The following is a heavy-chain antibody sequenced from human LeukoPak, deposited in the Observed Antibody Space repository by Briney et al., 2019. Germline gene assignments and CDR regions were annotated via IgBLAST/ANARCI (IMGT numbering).Heavy chain of an antibody. Sequence: SETLSLTCTVSGGSISSYYWSWIRQPPGKGLEWIGYIYTSGSTNYNPSLKSRVTISVDTSKNQFSLKLSSVTAADTAVYYCARHGPRGDFWSGYYYYYYYMDVWGKGTTVTVSS. D-gene: IGHD3-3*01. J-gene: IGHJ6*03. CDR1: GGSISSYY. V-gene: IGHV4-4*09. CDR2: IYTSGST. CDR3: ARHGPRGDFWSGYYYYYYYMDV.